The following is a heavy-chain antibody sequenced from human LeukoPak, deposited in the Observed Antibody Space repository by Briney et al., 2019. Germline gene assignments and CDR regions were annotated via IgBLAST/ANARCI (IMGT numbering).Heavy chain of an antibody. CDR3: ASGCTMVTPFDY. D-gene: IGHD4-23*01. J-gene: IGHJ4*02. Sequence: GGSLRLSCAASEFPVSNNYMTWVWVRQAPGKGLEWVSVIYSVGTTYYADSVKGRFTISRDNAKNTLYLQMNSLRAEDTAVYYCASGCTMVTPFDYWGQGTLVTVSS. V-gene: IGHV3-53*01. CDR2: IYSVGTT. CDR1: EFPVSNNY.